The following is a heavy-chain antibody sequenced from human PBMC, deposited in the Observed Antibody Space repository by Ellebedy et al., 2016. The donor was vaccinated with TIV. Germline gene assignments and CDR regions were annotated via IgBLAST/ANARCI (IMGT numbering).Heavy chain of an antibody. D-gene: IGHD6-19*01. Sequence: PGGSLRLSCAASGFTFISYEMHWVRQAPGKGLEWVALISFDGGDKFYADSVKGRFTISRDNSENTLFLQMNSLGAEDTAVYYCARGASGWYSDFDYWGQGTLVTVSS. CDR3: ARGASGWYSDFDY. CDR2: ISFDGGDK. J-gene: IGHJ4*02. CDR1: GFTFISYE. V-gene: IGHV3-30*04.